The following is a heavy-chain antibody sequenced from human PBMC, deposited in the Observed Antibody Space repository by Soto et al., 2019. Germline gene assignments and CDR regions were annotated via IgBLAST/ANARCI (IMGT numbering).Heavy chain of an antibody. CDR3: ARDWGTGFYHFDS. D-gene: IGHD6-19*01. J-gene: IGHJ4*02. CDR2: IYHSGIT. V-gene: IGHV4-38-2*02. CDR1: GYSISTGFN. Sequence: SETQSHTYSVSGYSISTGFNWGWIRQPPGKGLEWIWSIYHSGITYYNLSLKSRVTISADTSKNQISLKLISVTAADTALYYCARDWGTGFYHFDSGGQGTLVTVSS.